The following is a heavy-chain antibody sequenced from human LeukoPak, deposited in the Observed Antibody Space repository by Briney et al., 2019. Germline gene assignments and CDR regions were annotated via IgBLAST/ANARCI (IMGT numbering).Heavy chain of an antibody. CDR3: ARFLGGPRDNWFDP. D-gene: IGHD1-26*01. Sequence: PGGSLRLSCAASGFAFSTYCMTWLRQAPGKGLERVAEITQDGSYQYYVDSVKGRFTISRDNANNLVYLQMDSLRAEDTSVYYCARFLGGPRDNWFDPWGQGTLVTVSS. CDR2: ITQDGSYQ. CDR1: GFAFSTYC. V-gene: IGHV3-7*01. J-gene: IGHJ5*02.